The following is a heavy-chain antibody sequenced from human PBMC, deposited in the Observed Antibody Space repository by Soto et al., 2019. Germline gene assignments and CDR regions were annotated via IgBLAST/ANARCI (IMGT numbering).Heavy chain of an antibody. J-gene: IGHJ6*02. CDR2: IGGSGGRP. CDR3: AKELQGSRYYSNPYYYYGMDV. V-gene: IGHV3-23*01. Sequence: PGGSLRLSCAASGFTFDNYAMGWVRQAPGKGLEWVSAIGGSGGRPYYADSAKGRFTISRDNSKNTLYLQMNSLRAEDTAVYYCAKELQGSRYYSNPYYYYGMDVWGQGTTVTSP. D-gene: IGHD3-22*01. CDR1: GFTFDNYA.